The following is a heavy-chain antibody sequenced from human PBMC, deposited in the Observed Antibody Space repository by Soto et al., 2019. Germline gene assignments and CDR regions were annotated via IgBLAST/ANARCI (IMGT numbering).Heavy chain of an antibody. D-gene: IGHD4-17*01. CDR2: IWYDGSNK. Sequence: QVQLVESGGGVVQPGRSLRLSCAASGFTFSSYGMHWVRQAPGKGLEWVAVIWYDGSNKYYADSVKGRFTISRDNSKNTLYRQMNSLRAEDTAVYYCARDLNSYGDYVPTWFDYWGQGTLVTVSS. CDR1: GFTFSSYG. J-gene: IGHJ4*02. CDR3: ARDLNSYGDYVPTWFDY. V-gene: IGHV3-33*01.